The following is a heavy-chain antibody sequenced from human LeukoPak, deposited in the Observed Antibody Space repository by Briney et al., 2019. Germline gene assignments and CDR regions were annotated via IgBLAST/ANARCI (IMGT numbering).Heavy chain of an antibody. CDR3: AREPTAPSYSSSWYRPKHDAFDI. J-gene: IGHJ3*02. D-gene: IGHD6-13*01. CDR2: INHSGST. CDR1: GGSINSYY. V-gene: IGHV4-34*01. Sequence: SETLSLTCTVSGGSINSYYWSWIRQPPGKGLEWIGEINHSGSTNYNPSLKSRVTISVDTSKNQFSLKLSSVTAADTAVYYCAREPTAPSYSSSWYRPKHDAFDIWGQGTMVTVSS.